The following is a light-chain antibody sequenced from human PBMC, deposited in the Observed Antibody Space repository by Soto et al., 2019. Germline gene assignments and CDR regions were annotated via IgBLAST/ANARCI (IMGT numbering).Light chain of an antibody. V-gene: IGKV3-15*01. CDR1: QSVRSN. CDR3: QHYNIWPYT. CDR2: GAS. Sequence: EIVMTQSPATLSVFPGERATLSCRASQSVRSNLAWYQQKPGQAPRLLIYGASTRAPGIPARVSGSGSGTEFTLTISSLQSEDFALYYCQHYNIWPYTFGQGTKVDIK. J-gene: IGKJ2*01.